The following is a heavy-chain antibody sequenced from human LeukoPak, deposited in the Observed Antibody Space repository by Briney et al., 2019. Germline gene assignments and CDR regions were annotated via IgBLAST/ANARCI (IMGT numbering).Heavy chain of an antibody. CDR3: ARALGSSSWYQPLDYFDY. CDR1: GGTFSSYA. CDR2: IIPIFGTA. Sequence: ASVKVSCKASGGTFSSYAISWVRQAPGQGLEWMGGIIPIFGTANYAQKFQGRVTITAGESTSTAYMELSSLRSEDTAVYYCARALGSSSWYQPLDYFDYWGQGTLVTVSS. J-gene: IGHJ4*02. V-gene: IGHV1-69*01. D-gene: IGHD6-13*01.